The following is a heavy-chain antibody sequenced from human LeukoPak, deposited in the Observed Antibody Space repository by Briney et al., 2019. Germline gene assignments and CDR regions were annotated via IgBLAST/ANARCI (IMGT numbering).Heavy chain of an antibody. CDR2: ISSSSSTI. Sequence: GGSLRLSCAASGFTFSSYSMNWVRQAPGKGLEWVSYISSSSSTIYYADSVKGRFTISRDNAKNSLYLQMNSLRAEDTAVYYCARTLGARASNAFDIWGQGTMVTVSS. CDR3: ARTLGARASNAFDI. J-gene: IGHJ3*02. CDR1: GFTFSSYS. V-gene: IGHV3-48*04. D-gene: IGHD1-26*01.